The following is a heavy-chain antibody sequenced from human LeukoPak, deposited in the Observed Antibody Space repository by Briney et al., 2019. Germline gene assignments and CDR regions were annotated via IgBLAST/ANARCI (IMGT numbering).Heavy chain of an antibody. CDR2: IYHSGST. CDR3: AGSTSFLAPPDY. V-gene: IGHV4-38-2*02. J-gene: IGHJ4*02. CDR1: GYSISSGYY. Sequence: SETLSLTCTVSGYSISSGYYWGWIRQPPGKGLEWIGSIYHSGSTYYNPSLKSRVTISVDTSKNQFSLKLSSVTAADTAVYYCAGSTSFLAPPDYWGQGTLVTVSS. D-gene: IGHD2-2*01.